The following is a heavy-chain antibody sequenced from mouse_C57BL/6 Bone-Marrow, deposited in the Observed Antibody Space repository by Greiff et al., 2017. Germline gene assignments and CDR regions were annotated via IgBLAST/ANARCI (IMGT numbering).Heavy chain of an antibody. J-gene: IGHJ3*01. CDR2: SRNKANDYTT. CDR1: GFTFSDFY. D-gene: IGHD2-1*01. CDR3: EGDEDDNYPFAY. V-gene: IGHV7-1*01. Sequence: EVKVVESGPCLVQSARSLSLTCAISGFTFSDFYMDWVRQAPGKGLEWIAESRNKANDYTTEYSASVKGLFIVSRDTSQSILYLQMNALRAKDTAIYYCEGDEDDNYPFAYWGQGTLVTVS.